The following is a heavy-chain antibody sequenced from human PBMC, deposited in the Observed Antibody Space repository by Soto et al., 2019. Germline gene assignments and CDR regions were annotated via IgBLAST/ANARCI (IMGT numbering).Heavy chain of an antibody. Sequence: QVQLVQSGAEVKKPGSSVKVSCKASGGTFSSYAISWVRQAPRQGLEWMGGMIPIFGTANYAQKFQGRVTITADESTSTAYMELSSLRSEDTAVYYCARGRYYDFWSGYDAFDIWGQLTMVTVSS. V-gene: IGHV1-69*01. D-gene: IGHD3-3*01. CDR1: GGTFSSYA. J-gene: IGHJ3*02. CDR2: MIPIFGTA. CDR3: ARGRYYDFWSGYDAFDI.